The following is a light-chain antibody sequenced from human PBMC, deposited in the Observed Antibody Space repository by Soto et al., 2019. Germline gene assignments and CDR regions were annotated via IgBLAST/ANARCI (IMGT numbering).Light chain of an antibody. J-gene: IGKJ1*01. V-gene: IGKV3-15*01. CDR3: QQYYNWPQT. CDR2: GAS. CDR1: QSVSSN. Sequence: EIVMTQSPAILSVSPGERATLPCMASQSVSSNLAWYQQKPGQAPRALIYGASTRAPDVPDRFSGSGSGTEFTLTISSLQSGDFAVYYCQQYYNWPQTFGQGTKVDIK.